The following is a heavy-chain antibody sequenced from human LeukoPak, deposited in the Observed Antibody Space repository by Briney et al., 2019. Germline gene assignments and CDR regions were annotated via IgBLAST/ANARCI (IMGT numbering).Heavy chain of an antibody. D-gene: IGHD3-10*01. J-gene: IGHJ6*02. CDR1: GYTFTNYG. Sequence: GASVKVSCKASGYTFTNYGINWVRQATGQGLEWMGWMNPNSGNTGYAQKFQGRVTMTRDTSISTAYMELSSLRSEDTAVYYCARGRGSGSSLSLYYYYYGMDVWGQGTTVTVSS. V-gene: IGHV1-8*02. CDR3: ARGRGSGSSLSLYYYYYGMDV. CDR2: MNPNSGNT.